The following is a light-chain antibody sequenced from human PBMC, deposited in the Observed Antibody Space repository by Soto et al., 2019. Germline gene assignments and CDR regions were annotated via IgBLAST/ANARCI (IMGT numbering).Light chain of an antibody. CDR3: CSYAGSYTYV. Sequence: SVLTQPRSVSGSPGQSVTISCTGTSSDVGGYNYVSWYQQHPGKAPKLIIYDVNRRPSGVPDRFSGSKSGNTASLTISGLQAEDEDDYYCCSYAGSYTYVFGTGTKVTVL. J-gene: IGLJ1*01. V-gene: IGLV2-11*01. CDR2: DVN. CDR1: SSDVGGYNY.